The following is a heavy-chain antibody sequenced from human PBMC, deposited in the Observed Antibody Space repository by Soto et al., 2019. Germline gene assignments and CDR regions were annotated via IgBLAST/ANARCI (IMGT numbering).Heavy chain of an antibody. CDR3: ARNLYNTGSFDH. CDR1: GYTFTSYD. J-gene: IGHJ4*02. CDR2: MTTNSGDT. D-gene: IGHD1-20*01. V-gene: IGHV1-8*02. Sequence: QVQLVQSGAEVKKPGASVKVSCKASGYTFTSYDINWVRQAPGQGLEWVGWMTTNSGDTGYAQTFQGRVTLTRDTSRSTAYMELSSLTSEDTAVYYCARNLYNTGSFDHWGQGTLVAVSS.